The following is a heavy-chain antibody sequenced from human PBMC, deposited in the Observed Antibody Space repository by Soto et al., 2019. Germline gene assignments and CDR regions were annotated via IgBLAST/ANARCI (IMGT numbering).Heavy chain of an antibody. CDR3: AKERGNCGGDCWLGMDV. J-gene: IGHJ6*02. Sequence: EVQLVESGGVVVQPGGSLRLSCAASGFTFDDYTMHWVRQAPGKGLEWVSLISWDGGSTYYADSVKGRFTISRDNSKNSLYLQMNSLRTEDTALYYCAKERGNCGGDCWLGMDVCGQGTTVTVSS. CDR2: ISWDGGST. V-gene: IGHV3-43*01. D-gene: IGHD2-21*02. CDR1: GFTFDDYT.